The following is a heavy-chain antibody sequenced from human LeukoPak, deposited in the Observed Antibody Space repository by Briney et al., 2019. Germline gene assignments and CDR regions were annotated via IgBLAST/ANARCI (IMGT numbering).Heavy chain of an antibody. J-gene: IGHJ4*02. Sequence: ASVKVSCKASRYTFSSYDINWVREAAGQGLEWMGWMNPNTGRTGFAQKFQGRLNMTRDTSISTAYMELSSLRSEDTAVYYCARLSQTPDYYSSGGYYYLGYWGQGTPVTVSS. D-gene: IGHD3-22*01. CDR3: ARLSQTPDYYSSGGYYYLGY. CDR1: RYTFSSYD. V-gene: IGHV1-8*01. CDR2: MNPNTGRT.